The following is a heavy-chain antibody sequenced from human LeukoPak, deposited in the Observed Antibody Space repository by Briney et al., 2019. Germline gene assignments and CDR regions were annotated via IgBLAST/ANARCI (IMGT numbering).Heavy chain of an antibody. CDR3: ARDDSSNSGHFDL. D-gene: IGHD6-13*01. V-gene: IGHV3-48*02. Sequence: PGGSLRLSCAASGFTFSNYNMNWVRQAPGKGLEWVSYISSSSNTMFYPDSVKGRFTISRDNAKSSLYLQMYSLRDEDTAVYYCARDDSSNSGHFDLWGRGTLVAVSS. CDR1: GFTFSNYN. J-gene: IGHJ2*01. CDR2: ISSSSNTM.